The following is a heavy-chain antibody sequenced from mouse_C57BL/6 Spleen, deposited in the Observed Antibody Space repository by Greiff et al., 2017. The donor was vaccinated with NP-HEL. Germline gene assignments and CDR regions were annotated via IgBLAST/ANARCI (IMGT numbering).Heavy chain of an antibody. CDR2: ISDGGSYT. CDR1: GFTFSSYA. Sequence: EVNVVESGGGLVKPGGSLKLSCAASGFTFSSYAMSWVRQTPEKRLEWVATISDGGSYTYYPDNVKGRFTISRDNAKNNLYLQMSHLKSEDTAMYYCARGRYYGSSYWYFDVWGTGTTVTVSS. D-gene: IGHD1-1*01. J-gene: IGHJ1*03. V-gene: IGHV5-4*03. CDR3: ARGRYYGSSYWYFDV.